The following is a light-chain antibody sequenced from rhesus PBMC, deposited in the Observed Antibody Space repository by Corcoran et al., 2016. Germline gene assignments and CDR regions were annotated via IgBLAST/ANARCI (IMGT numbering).Light chain of an antibody. V-gene: IGKV3-24*04. J-gene: IGKJ4*01. CDR3: LQSSNWLT. CDR2: GAS. CDR1: QSVSSY. Sequence: EIVMTQSPATLALSPGERATLSCRASQSVSSYLAWYQQKPGQAPRLLRYGASSRATGIPDRFSGRGSGTEFTLTISSLEPEDVGVYFCLQSSNWLTFGGGTKVELK.